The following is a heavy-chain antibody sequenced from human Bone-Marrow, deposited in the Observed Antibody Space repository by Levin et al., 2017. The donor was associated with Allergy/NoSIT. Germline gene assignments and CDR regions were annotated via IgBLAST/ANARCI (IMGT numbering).Heavy chain of an antibody. CDR3: ARDESGTPDY. Sequence: TGGSLRLSCEGSGFTFSMHGMHWVRLLPGKGLEWLAVVWPSGRNRKYADSVEGRFTISRDNSKNSLYLQMSSLRVEDTGFYYCARDESGTPDYWGQGTLVTVSS. CDR2: VWPSGRNR. J-gene: IGHJ4*02. V-gene: IGHV3-33*01. D-gene: IGHD1-7*01. CDR1: GFTFSMHG.